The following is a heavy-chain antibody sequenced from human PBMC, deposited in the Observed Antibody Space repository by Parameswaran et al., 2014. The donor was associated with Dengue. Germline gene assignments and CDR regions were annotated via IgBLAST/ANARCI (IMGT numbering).Heavy chain of an antibody. CDR3: ARDAYCSGGSCYSATADGFDY. J-gene: IGHJ4*02. V-gene: IGHV3-48*04. D-gene: IGHD2-15*01. CDR2: ISSSSSTI. Sequence: VRQMPGKGLEWVSYISSSSSTIYYADSVKGRFTISRDNAKNSLYLQMNSLRAEDTAVYYCARDAYCSGGSCYSATADGFDYWGQGTLVTVSS.